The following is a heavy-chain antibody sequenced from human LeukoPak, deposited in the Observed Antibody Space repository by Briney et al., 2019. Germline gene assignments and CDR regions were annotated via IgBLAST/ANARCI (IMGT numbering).Heavy chain of an antibody. CDR3: AKGQSASSTFDC. CDR2: IRGSSDVI. J-gene: IGHJ4*02. CDR1: GFIFNNYA. V-gene: IGHV3-23*01. Sequence: PGGSLRLSCAVSGFIFNNYAMNWVRQAPGKGLEWVSLIRGSSDVIEYADSVRGRFTISRDNSKNTVSLQLNNLRAEDTALYYCAKGQSASSTFDCWGQGTLVTVSS.